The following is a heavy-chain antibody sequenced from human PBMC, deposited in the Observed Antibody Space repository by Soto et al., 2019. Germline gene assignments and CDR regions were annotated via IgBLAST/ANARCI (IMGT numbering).Heavy chain of an antibody. D-gene: IGHD2-15*01. V-gene: IGHV3-73*01. J-gene: IGHJ6*03. CDR2: IRSKANSYAT. CDR1: GFTFSGSA. CDR3: TRHREGYCSGGSCYDLHYYYYMDV. Sequence: GGSLRLSCAASGFTFSGSAMHWVRQASGKGLEWVGRIRSKANSYATAYAASVKGRFTISRDDSKNTAYLQMNSLKTEDTAVYYCTRHREGYCSGGSCYDLHYYYYMDVWGKGTTVTVSS.